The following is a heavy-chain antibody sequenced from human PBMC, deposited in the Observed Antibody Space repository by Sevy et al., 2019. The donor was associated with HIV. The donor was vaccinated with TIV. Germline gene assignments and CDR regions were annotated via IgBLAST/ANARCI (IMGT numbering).Heavy chain of an antibody. J-gene: IGHJ4*02. D-gene: IGHD1-26*01. CDR1: GASISSHY. CDR3: ARYSGSYGGLFDY. V-gene: IGHV4-59*11. CDR2: MYYSGST. Sequence: SETLSLTCTVSGASISSHYWSWIRQPPGNGLEWIGYMYYSGSTHHNPSLKGRVTISRDTSKNQLSLKLRSVTAADTAVYFCARYSGSYGGLFDYWGQGTVVTVSS.